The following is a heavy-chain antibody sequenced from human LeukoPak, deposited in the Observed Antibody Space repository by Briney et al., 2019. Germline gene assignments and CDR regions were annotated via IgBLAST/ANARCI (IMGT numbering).Heavy chain of an antibody. D-gene: IGHD3-10*01. CDR3: AKDEEDYYGSGNNWFDP. Sequence: GGSLRLSCAASGFTFSSYEMNWVRQAPGKGLEWVSGISGSGGSTYYADSVKGRSTISRDNSKNTLYLQMNSLRAEDTAVYYCAKDEEDYYGSGNNWFDPWGQGTLVTVSS. J-gene: IGHJ5*02. CDR2: ISGSGGST. V-gene: IGHV3-23*01. CDR1: GFTFSSYE.